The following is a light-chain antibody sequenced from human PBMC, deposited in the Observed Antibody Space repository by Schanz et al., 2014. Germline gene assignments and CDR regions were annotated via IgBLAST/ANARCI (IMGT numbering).Light chain of an antibody. Sequence: EIVLTQSPDTLSLSPGERATVSCRASQSVSSNYLAWYQQKPGQAPRLLIYGASSRATGIPDRFSGSGSGTDFTLSISRLEPEDFALYYCQQGLTFGGGTKVEIK. CDR2: GAS. J-gene: IGKJ4*01. V-gene: IGKV3-20*01. CDR1: QSVSSNY. CDR3: QQGLT.